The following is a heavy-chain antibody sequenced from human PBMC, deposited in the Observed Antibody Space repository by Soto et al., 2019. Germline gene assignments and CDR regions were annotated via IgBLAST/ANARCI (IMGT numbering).Heavy chain of an antibody. J-gene: IGHJ6*04. CDR3: PRANGVDTVWHGMDV. V-gene: IGHV1-69*15. CDR2: IITIFGTA. Sequence: VCWKASGWGSRRYAIRWVRQAPGQGLEWMGRIITIFGTANYAQKFQGRVTITADESRSTAYIELSSLRSEDMAVYYCPRANGVDTVWHGMDVCSK. D-gene: IGHD5-18*01. CDR1: GWGSRRYA.